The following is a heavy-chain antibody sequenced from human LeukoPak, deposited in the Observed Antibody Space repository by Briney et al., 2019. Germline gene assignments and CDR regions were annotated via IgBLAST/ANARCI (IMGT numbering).Heavy chain of an antibody. CDR3: ARAISGGYADY. CDR2: ITSSLSYI. V-gene: IGHV3-21*01. CDR1: GFTFKSYT. J-gene: IGHJ4*02. Sequence: PGGSLRLSCAASGFTFKSYTMNWVRQAPGKGLEWVSSITSSLSYISYADSVKGRFTISRDNAKNSLYLQMNSLRADDTAVYYCARAISGGYADYWGQGILVTVSS. D-gene: IGHD1-26*01.